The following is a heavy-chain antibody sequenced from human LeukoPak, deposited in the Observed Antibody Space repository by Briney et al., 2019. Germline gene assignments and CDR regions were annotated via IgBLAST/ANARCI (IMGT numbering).Heavy chain of an antibody. J-gene: IGHJ4*02. Sequence: ASVKVSCKASGYTFTSYDINWVRQATGQGLEWMGWMNPNSGNTGYAQKFQGRVTMTRNTSISTAYMELSRLRSDDTAVYYCARGDPEYSSGWWADYWGQGTLVTVSS. D-gene: IGHD6-19*01. V-gene: IGHV1-8*01. CDR2: MNPNSGNT. CDR3: ARGDPEYSSGWWADY. CDR1: GYTFTSYD.